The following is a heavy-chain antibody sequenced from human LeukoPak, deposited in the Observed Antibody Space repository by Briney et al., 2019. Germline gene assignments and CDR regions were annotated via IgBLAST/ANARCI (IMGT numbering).Heavy chain of an antibody. J-gene: IGHJ6*02. Sequence: GGSLRLSCAASGFTFSSYGMHWVRQAPGKGLEWVAFIRYDGSNKYYADSVKGRFTISRDNSKNTLYLQMNSLRAEDTAVYYCTRHSPDSSWYYYGMDVWGQGTTVTVSS. CDR1: GFTFSSYG. CDR2: IRYDGSNK. D-gene: IGHD6-13*01. V-gene: IGHV3-30*02. CDR3: TRHSPDSSWYYYGMDV.